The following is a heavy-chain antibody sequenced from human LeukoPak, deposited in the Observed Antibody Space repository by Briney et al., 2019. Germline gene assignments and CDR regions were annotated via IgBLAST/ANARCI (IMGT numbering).Heavy chain of an antibody. CDR2: INHSGST. J-gene: IGHJ4*02. V-gene: IGHV4-34*01. CDR3: ASGSSGVRGVYSACPLGY. D-gene: IGHD3-10*01. CDR1: GGSFSGYY. Sequence: SETLSLTCALYGGSFSGYYSSWIRHPPGKGLECIGEINHSGSTNYNPSLKSRVTISVDTSKNQFSLKLSSVTAADTAVYYCASGSSGVRGVYSACPLGYWGQGTLVTVSS.